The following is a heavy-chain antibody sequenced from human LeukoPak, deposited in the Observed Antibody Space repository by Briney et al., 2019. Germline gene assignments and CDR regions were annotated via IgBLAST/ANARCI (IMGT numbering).Heavy chain of an antibody. D-gene: IGHD3-10*01. V-gene: IGHV3-7*01. CDR1: GFTFTNYW. CDR2: IKQDRSEK. CDR3: ANLPSPTYYYGSGSPIFAY. J-gene: IGHJ4*02. Sequence: GGSLRLSCAASGFTFTNYWMSWVRQAPGKGLELVANIKQDRSEKYYVDSVKGRFTISRDNAKNTLYLQMNSLRAEDTAVYYCANLPSPTYYYGSGSPIFAYWGQGTLVTVSS.